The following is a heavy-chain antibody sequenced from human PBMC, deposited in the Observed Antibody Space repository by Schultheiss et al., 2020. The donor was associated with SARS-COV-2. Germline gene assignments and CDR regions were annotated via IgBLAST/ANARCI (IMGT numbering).Heavy chain of an antibody. V-gene: IGHV3-66*01. CDR3: ATLQEWFDP. CDR1: GFTFSSYA. J-gene: IGHJ5*02. Sequence: GGSLRLSCAASGFTFSSYAMSWVRQAPGKGLEWVSVIYSGGSTYYADSVKGRFTISRDNSKNTLYLQMNSLRAEDTAVYYCATLQEWFDPWGQGTLVTVSS. CDR2: IYSGGST. D-gene: IGHD4-11*01.